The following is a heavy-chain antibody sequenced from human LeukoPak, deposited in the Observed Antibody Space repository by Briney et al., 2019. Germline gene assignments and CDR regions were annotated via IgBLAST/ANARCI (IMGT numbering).Heavy chain of an antibody. J-gene: IGHJ6*04. CDR3: ARLGYCSSTSCYVYYYYGMDV. CDR2: IVPIFGTA. CDR1: GGTFSSYA. Sequence: SVKVSCKASGGTFSSYAISWVRQAPGQGLEWMGGIVPIFGTANYAQKFQGRVTITADESTSTAYMELSSLRSEDTAVYYCARLGYCSSTSCYVYYYYGMDVWGKGTTVAVSS. V-gene: IGHV1-69*01. D-gene: IGHD2-2*01.